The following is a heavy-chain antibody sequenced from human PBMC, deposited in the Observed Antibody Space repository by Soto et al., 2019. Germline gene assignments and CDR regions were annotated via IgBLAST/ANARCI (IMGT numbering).Heavy chain of an antibody. D-gene: IGHD6-13*01. Sequence: QVQLQESGPGLVKPSETLSLTCTVSGGSVSSGSYYWSWIRQPPGKGLEWIGYIYNSGSTNNNPSLMRGIIRSPSTSKNQVSLNLSSVTVADAAGYYCTTRRYGSSCYTAYWGEGTLVTVSP. CDR3: TTRRYGSSCYTAY. CDR1: GGSVSSGSYY. CDR2: IYNSGST. J-gene: IGHJ4*02. V-gene: IGHV4-61*01.